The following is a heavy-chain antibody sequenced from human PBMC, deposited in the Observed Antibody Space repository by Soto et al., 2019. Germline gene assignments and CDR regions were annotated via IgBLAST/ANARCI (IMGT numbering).Heavy chain of an antibody. D-gene: IGHD6-19*01. CDR1: GGSISSSDW. CDR3: ARGDSNGWSRGGFDY. Sequence: SETLSLTCAVSGGSISSSDWWSWVRQPPGKGLEWIGEIYHSGSTNYNPSLKSRVTISVDKSKNQFSLQLNSVTPEDTAVYYCARGDSNGWSRGGFDYWGQGTLVTVSS. V-gene: IGHV4-4*02. CDR2: IYHSGST. J-gene: IGHJ4*02.